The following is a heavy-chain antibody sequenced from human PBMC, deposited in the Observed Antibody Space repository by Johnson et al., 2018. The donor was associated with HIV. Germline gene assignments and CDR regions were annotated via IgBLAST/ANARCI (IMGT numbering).Heavy chain of an antibody. CDR1: GFTFDDYG. J-gene: IGHJ3*02. CDR3: ARGGRKWELLGDDAFDI. Sequence: VQLVESGGGVVRPGGSLRLSCAASGFTFDDYGVSWVRQAPGKGLEWVSGVNWNGGSTGYDDSVKGRFTLPRENAKNSLYLQMNSLRAGDTAVYYCARGGRKWELLGDDAFDIWGQGTMVTVSS. V-gene: IGHV3-20*04. CDR2: VNWNGGST. D-gene: IGHD1-26*01.